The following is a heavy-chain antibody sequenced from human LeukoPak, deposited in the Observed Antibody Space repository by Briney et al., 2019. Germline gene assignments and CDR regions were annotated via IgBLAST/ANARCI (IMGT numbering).Heavy chain of an antibody. J-gene: IGHJ5*02. CDR2: IMPLFVTA. V-gene: IGHV1-69*05. CDR3: ARDVHGDYGSGWFDP. CDR1: GGTFNNSA. Sequence: SVKVSCKTSGGTFNNSAISWVRQAPGQGLEWLGGIMPLFVTAGYAQKFQGRVTITKDESTRTVYMELTSLTSDDTAVYYCARDVHGDYGSGWFDPWGQGTLVSVSS. D-gene: IGHD4-17*01.